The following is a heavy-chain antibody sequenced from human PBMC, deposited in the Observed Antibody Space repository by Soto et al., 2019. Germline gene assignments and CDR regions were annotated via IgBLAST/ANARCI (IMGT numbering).Heavy chain of an antibody. Sequence: GESLKLYCQGSGYSCTSYWINWVRQMPGKGLEWMGSIDPGDSYINYSPSFQGHVTLSADRSISTAYLQWSTLKASDTAMYYCARRLLETKAGYNAYYYYGMDVWGQGTTVTAP. CDR1: GYSCTSYW. V-gene: IGHV5-10-1*01. D-gene: IGHD5-12*01. J-gene: IGHJ6*02. CDR2: IDPGDSYI. CDR3: ARRLLETKAGYNAYYYYGMDV.